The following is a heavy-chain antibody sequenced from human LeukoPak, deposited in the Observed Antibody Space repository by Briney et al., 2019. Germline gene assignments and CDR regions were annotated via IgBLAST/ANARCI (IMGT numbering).Heavy chain of an antibody. CDR2: IYSGGSI. V-gene: IGHV3-53*01. J-gene: IGHJ2*01. CDR3: ARGSPFDWYFDP. D-gene: IGHD3-3*02. Sequence: GGSLRLSCAASGFTVITTYMSWVRQAPGTGLEWVSVIYSGGSIYYADSVKGRFIISRDNSKSTLYLQMNSLRAEDTAVYYCARGSPFDWYFDPWGRGTLVTVSS. CDR1: GFTVITTY.